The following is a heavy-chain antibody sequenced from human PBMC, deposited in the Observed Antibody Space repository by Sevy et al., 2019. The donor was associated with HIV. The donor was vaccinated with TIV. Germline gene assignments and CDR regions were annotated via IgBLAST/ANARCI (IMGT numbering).Heavy chain of an antibody. Sequence: GGSLRLSCAASGFIFTDYYMTWVRQLPGKGLECVSHISMDGEATNYADSVKGRFTVSRDNAKKSLYLQMDNLGVEDTAVYYCARGPNWQHMTDDHYFSMDVWGKGTTVTVSS. CDR1: GFIFTDYY. CDR3: ARGPNWQHMTDDHYFSMDV. V-gene: IGHV3-11*04. D-gene: IGHD1-1*01. J-gene: IGHJ6*04. CDR2: ISMDGEAT.